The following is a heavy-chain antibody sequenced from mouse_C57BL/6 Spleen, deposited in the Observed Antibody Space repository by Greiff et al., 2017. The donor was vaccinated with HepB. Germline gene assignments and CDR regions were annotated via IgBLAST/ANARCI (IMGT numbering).Heavy chain of an antibody. CDR1: GYSFTGYY. D-gene: IGHD2-3*01. J-gene: IGHJ4*01. Sequence: VQLQQSGPELVKPGASVKISCKASGYSFTGYYMNWVKQSPEKSLEWIGEINPSTGGTTYNQKFKAKATLTVDKSSSTAYMQRKSLTSEDSAVYYCARDDGYDAMDYWGQGTSVTVSS. V-gene: IGHV1-42*01. CDR3: ARDDGYDAMDY. CDR2: INPSTGGT.